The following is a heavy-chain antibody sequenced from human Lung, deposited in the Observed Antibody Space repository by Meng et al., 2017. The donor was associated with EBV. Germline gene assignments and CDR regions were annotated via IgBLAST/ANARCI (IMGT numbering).Heavy chain of an antibody. CDR2: IYHNENT. J-gene: IGHJ4*02. D-gene: IGHD1-20*01. Sequence: VQLQGAVPGLVKPSGTLSLTCTVSSASISSNNYWTWVRQSPGKGLEWIGEIYHNENTNYSPSLMSRVTMSLDKSKNHFSLNLRSVTAADTAVYFCARAPGNWNFDSWGQGTLVTVSS. V-gene: IGHV4-4*02. CDR1: SASISSNNY. CDR3: ARAPGNWNFDS.